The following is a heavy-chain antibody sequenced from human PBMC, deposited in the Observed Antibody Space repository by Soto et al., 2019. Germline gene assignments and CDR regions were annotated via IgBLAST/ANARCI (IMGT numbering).Heavy chain of an antibody. CDR3: ARGVRSSGKNNWFDP. J-gene: IGHJ5*02. Sequence: ASVKVSCKASGYTFTAYYMHWVRQAPGQGLEWMGWINPNSGGTNYAQKFQGRVTMTRDTSLSTAYMELSRLTSDDTAVFYCARGVRSSGKNNWFDPWGQGTLVTVSS. CDR2: INPNSGGT. V-gene: IGHV1-2*02. D-gene: IGHD3-22*01. CDR1: GYTFTAYY.